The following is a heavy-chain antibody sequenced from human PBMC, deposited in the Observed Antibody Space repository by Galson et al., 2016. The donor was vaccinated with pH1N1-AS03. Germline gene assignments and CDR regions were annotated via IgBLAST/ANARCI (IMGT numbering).Heavy chain of an antibody. CDR2: IRYDGSNT. Sequence: LRLSCAASGFTFSSYGLHWIRQAPGKGLEWVTFIRYDGSNTYYVDSVRGRFTISRDNSKNMLYLQMNSLRAEDSAAYYCAKDRVRLQVTESSAFDIWGQGTMVTVSS. J-gene: IGHJ3*02. V-gene: IGHV3-30*02. CDR3: AKDRVRLQVTESSAFDI. CDR1: GFTFSSYG. D-gene: IGHD4-23*01.